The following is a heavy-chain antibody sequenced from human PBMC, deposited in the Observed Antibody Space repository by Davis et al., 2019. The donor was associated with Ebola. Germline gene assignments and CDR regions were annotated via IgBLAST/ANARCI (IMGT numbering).Heavy chain of an antibody. CDR2: ITYDGRNH. J-gene: IGHJ4*02. CDR1: GFNFPIYA. CDR3: ARDRPIDS. V-gene: IGHV3-30*03. Sequence: GESLKISCEASGFNFPIYAMHWVRQAPGKGLEWIGVITYDGRNHYSADFARGRFRISRDNSKSELYLEIDKLTREDTGVYFCARDRPIDSWGQGSLVTVSS.